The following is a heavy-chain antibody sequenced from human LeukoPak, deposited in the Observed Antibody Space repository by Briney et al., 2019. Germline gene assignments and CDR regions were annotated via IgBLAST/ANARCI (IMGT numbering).Heavy chain of an antibody. Sequence: GASVKVSCKASGYTFTDYYMHWVRQAPGQGLEWMGWINPSSGGTNYAQKFQGRVTMTRDTSISTAYMELSRLRSDDTAVYYCARGGYSSGWYLDYWGQGTLVTVSS. J-gene: IGHJ4*02. D-gene: IGHD6-19*01. V-gene: IGHV1-2*02. CDR1: GYTFTDYY. CDR3: ARGGYSSGWYLDY. CDR2: INPSSGGT.